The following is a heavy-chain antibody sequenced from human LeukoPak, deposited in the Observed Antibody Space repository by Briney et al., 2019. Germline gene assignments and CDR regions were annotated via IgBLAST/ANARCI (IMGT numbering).Heavy chain of an antibody. V-gene: IGHV3-23*01. D-gene: IGHD3-10*01. Sequence: GGSLPDSRTASGFTFSTYAMSWVRQAPGKGLEWVSAISGSGGSTYYGDSEKGRFTISRDNSKNTLYLQMNSLRAEDTAVYYCAKGPLGGSGSYVKRFDYWGQGTLVTVSS. CDR1: GFTFSTYA. J-gene: IGHJ4*02. CDR3: AKGPLGGSGSYVKRFDY. CDR2: ISGSGGST.